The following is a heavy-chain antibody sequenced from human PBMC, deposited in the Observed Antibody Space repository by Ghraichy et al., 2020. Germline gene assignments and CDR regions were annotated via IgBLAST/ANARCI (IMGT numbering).Heavy chain of an antibody. V-gene: IGHV3-7*03. CDR1: GFTFRSYC. J-gene: IGHJ4*02. D-gene: IGHD3-10*01. Sequence: GGSLRLSCAASGFTFRSYCMSWFRQAPGKGLEWVANIKQDGNEKYYVDSVKGRFTISRDNAKKSLFLQMDSLRGEDTAVYYCARDFYGFPLVVVRAAPDYWGQGTLVTVTS. CDR3: ARDFYGFPLVVVRAAPDY. CDR2: IKQDGNEK.